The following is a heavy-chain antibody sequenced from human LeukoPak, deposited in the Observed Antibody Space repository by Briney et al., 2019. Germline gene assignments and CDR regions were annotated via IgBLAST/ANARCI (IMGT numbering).Heavy chain of an antibody. Sequence: PSETLSLTCTVSGGSISSSNYYWGWIRQPPGKGLEWIGIIYYSGSTYYNPSLQSRVTISVDTSKNQFSLKLSSVTAADTAVYYCARRNIGARREFDYWGQGTLVTVSS. D-gene: IGHD6-6*01. V-gene: IGHV4-39*01. CDR2: IYYSGST. J-gene: IGHJ4*02. CDR3: ARRNIGARREFDY. CDR1: GGSISSSNYY.